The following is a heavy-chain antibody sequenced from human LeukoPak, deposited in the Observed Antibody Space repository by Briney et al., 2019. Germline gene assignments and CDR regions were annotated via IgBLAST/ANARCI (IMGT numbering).Heavy chain of an antibody. J-gene: IGHJ4*02. CDR3: AKAASGNWNDVSDY. V-gene: IGHV3-66*01. Sequence: PGGSLRLSCATSGFTVSSNYMSWVRQAPGKGLEWASVIYSGGSTYYADSVKGRFTISRDNSKNTLYLQMNSLRAEDTAVYYCAKAASGNWNDVSDYWGQGTLVTVSS. D-gene: IGHD1-20*01. CDR1: GFTVSSNY. CDR2: IYSGGST.